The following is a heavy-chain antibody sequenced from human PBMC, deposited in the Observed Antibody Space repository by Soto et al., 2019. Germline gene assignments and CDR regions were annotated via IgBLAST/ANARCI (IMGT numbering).Heavy chain of an antibody. CDR1: GYTFTNYG. Sequence: WASVKVSCKASGYTFTNYGISWVRQAPGQGLEWMGWISTYNGNTNYAQNLQGRVTMTTDTSTTTAYMELRSLRSDDTAVYYCARSIYDSSGYYQGGEYLQYWGQGSLVTVSS. V-gene: IGHV1-18*01. D-gene: IGHD3-22*01. J-gene: IGHJ1*01. CDR2: ISTYNGNT. CDR3: ARSIYDSSGYYQGGEYLQY.